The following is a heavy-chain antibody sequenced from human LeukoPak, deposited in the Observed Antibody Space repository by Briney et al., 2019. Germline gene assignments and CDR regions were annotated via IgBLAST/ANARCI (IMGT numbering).Heavy chain of an antibody. CDR2: ISSSGSTI. CDR3: ARGSRYYDSSGYYSVDY. V-gene: IGHV3-48*03. Sequence: PGGSLRLSCAASGFTFSSYEMNWVRQAPGKGLEWVSYISSSGSTIYYADSVKGRFTISRDNAKNSLYLQMNSLRAEDTAVYYCARGSRYYDSSGYYSVDYWGQGTLVTVSS. CDR1: GFTFSSYE. D-gene: IGHD3-22*01. J-gene: IGHJ4*02.